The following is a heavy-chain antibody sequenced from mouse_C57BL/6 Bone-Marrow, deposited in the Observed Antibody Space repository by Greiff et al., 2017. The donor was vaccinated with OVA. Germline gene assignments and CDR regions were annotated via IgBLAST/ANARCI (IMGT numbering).Heavy chain of an antibody. CDR1: GYTFTSYG. CDR2: IYPRSGNT. J-gene: IGHJ3*01. Sequence: QVQLQQSGAELARPGASVKLSCKASGYTFTSYGISWVKQRTGQGLEWIGEIYPRSGNTYYNEKFKGKATLTADKSSSTAYMELRSLTSEDAAVYFSLYSNYRGFFAYWGQGTLVTVSA. CDR3: LYSNYRGFFAY. D-gene: IGHD2-5*01. V-gene: IGHV1-81*01.